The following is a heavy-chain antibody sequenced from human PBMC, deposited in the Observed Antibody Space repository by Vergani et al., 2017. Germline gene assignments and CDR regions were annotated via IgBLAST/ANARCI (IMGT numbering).Heavy chain of an antibody. Sequence: QVLLVQSGAELKKPWASVTVSCTASGYTFTDYFMHWVRQAPGQGLEWMGWINPNSGGTNYAQNFQGRVTMTRDTAISTAYMELSNLRSDYTAVYYCARVGTSSNRDYFDYWGQGTLVTVSS. J-gene: IGHJ4*02. CDR3: ARVGTSSNRDYFDY. V-gene: IGHV1-2*02. CDR1: GYTFTDYF. CDR2: INPNSGGT. D-gene: IGHD2-2*01.